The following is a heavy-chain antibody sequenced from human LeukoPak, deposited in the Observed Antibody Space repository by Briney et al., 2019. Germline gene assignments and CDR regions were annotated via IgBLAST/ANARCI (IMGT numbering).Heavy chain of an antibody. CDR1: GGSISSGGYY. D-gene: IGHD6-13*01. J-gene: IGHJ1*01. CDR2: IYHSGST. V-gene: IGHV4-30-2*01. Sequence: SETLSLTCTVSGGSISSGGYYWSWIRQPPGKGLEWIGYIYHSGSTYYNPSLKSRVTISVDRSKNQFSLKLSSVTAADTAVYYCARDSSSWYGLAEYFQHWGQGTLVTVSS. CDR3: ARDSSSWYGLAEYFQH.